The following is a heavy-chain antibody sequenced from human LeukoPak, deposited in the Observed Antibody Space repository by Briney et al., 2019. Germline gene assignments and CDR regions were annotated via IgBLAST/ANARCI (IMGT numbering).Heavy chain of an antibody. D-gene: IGHD6-13*01. Sequence: GSVKVSCKASGYTFTSYAMNWVRQAPGQGLEWMGWINTNTGNPTYAQGFTGRFVFSLDTSVSTAYLQISSLKAEDTAVYYCARGGIAAAGNNRDYYYYYYMDVWGKGTTVTISS. CDR3: ARGGIAAAGNNRDYYYYYYMDV. CDR1: GYTFTSYA. J-gene: IGHJ6*03. CDR2: INTNTGNP. V-gene: IGHV7-4-1*02.